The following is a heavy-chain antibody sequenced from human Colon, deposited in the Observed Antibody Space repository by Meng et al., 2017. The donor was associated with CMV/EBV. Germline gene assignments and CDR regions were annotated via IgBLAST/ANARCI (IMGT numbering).Heavy chain of an antibody. CDR1: GFTFSSYA. D-gene: IGHD2-2*01. V-gene: IGHV3-23*01. J-gene: IGHJ4*02. Sequence: GESLKISCAASGFTFSSYAMSWVRQAPGKGLEWVSAISGSGGRTYYADSVKGRFTISRDNSKNTLYLQMNSLRAEDTAVYYCAKVVRYCSSTSCDYWGQGTLVTVSS. CDR2: ISGSGGRT. CDR3: AKVVRYCSSTSCDY.